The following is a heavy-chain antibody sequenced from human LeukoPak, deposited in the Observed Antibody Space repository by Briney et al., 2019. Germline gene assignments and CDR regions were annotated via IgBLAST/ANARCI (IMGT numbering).Heavy chain of an antibody. V-gene: IGHV4-4*07. J-gene: IGHJ4*02. D-gene: IGHD6-6*01. CDR1: GSSIRTYY. Sequence: SETLSLTCTVSGSSIRTYYWSWIRQPAGKALEWIGRIHTSGSTDYNPSLESRVSMSVDTSKNQFSLKLRSVTAADTAVYYCAREGSMTARPFVSIDYWGQGTLVTVSS. CDR3: AREGSMTARPFVSIDY. CDR2: IHTSGST.